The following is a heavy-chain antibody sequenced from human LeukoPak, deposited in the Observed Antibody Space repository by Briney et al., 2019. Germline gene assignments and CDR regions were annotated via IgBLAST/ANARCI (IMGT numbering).Heavy chain of an antibody. CDR1: SYA. V-gene: IGHV3-23*01. CDR2: ISGSGGST. CDR3: AKEYYFDY. J-gene: IGHJ4*02. Sequence: SYAMSXVRQAPGKGLEWVSAISGSGGSTYYADSVKGRFTISRDNSKNTVYLQMNSLRAEDTAVYYCAKEYYFDYWGQGTLVTVSS.